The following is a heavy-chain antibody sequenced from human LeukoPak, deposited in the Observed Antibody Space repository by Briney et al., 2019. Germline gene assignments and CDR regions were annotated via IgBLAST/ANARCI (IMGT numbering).Heavy chain of an antibody. Sequence: PSETLSLTCTVSGYSISSGTYYWTWIRQPAGTGLEWIGRISTSGSTNYNPSLKSRVTISLDTSKNQFSLKLSSVTAADTAVFYCARFTGYCSGTSCYPNAFDIWGQGTMVTVSS. CDR2: ISTSGST. D-gene: IGHD2-2*01. V-gene: IGHV4-61*02. CDR3: ARFTGYCSGTSCYPNAFDI. J-gene: IGHJ3*02. CDR1: GYSISSGTYY.